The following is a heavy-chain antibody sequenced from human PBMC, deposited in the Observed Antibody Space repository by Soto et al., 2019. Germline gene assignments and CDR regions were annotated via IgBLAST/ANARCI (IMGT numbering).Heavy chain of an antibody. V-gene: IGHV1-18*01. D-gene: IGHD3-9*01. CDR1: GYTFTSYC. Sequence: EASVKVSSKASGYTFTSYCISWVRQAPGQGLEWMGWISAYNGNTNYAQKLQGRVTMTTDTSTSTAYMELRSLRSDDTAVYYCARDFYDILTGYYPDYWGQGTQVTVSS. CDR3: ARDFYDILTGYYPDY. J-gene: IGHJ4*02. CDR2: ISAYNGNT.